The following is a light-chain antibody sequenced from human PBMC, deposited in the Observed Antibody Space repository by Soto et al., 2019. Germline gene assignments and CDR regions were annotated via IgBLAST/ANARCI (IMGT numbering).Light chain of an antibody. CDR3: QQRSNWLLT. CDR2: DAS. J-gene: IGKJ4*01. CDR1: QRVSSS. Sequence: EIVLTQSPATLSLSPGERATLSCRPSQRVSSSLAWYQQKPGQAPRLLIYDASNRATGIPARFSGSGSGTDFTLTISSLEPEDFAVYYCQQRSNWLLTFGGGTKVEIK. V-gene: IGKV3-11*01.